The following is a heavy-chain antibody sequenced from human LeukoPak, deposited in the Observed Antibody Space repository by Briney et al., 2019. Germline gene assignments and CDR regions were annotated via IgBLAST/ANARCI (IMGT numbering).Heavy chain of an antibody. Sequence: GGSLRLSCAASGFTFSSYAMYWVRQAPGKGLEWVAVISYDGSNKNYADSVKGRFTISRDNSKNTLYLQMNSLRPEDTAVYYCARNGYSSGWGRREKYYFDYWGQGTLVTVSS. V-gene: IGHV3-30*04. D-gene: IGHD6-19*01. CDR2: ISYDGSNK. CDR1: GFTFSSYA. J-gene: IGHJ4*02. CDR3: ARNGYSSGWGRREKYYFDY.